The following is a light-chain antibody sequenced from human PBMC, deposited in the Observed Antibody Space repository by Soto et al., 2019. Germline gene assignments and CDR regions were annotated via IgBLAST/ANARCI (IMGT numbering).Light chain of an antibody. CDR1: SSDVGSYNL. Sequence: QSALTQPPSASGSPGQSVTISCTGTSSDVGSYNLVSWHQQHPGKAPKVMIYGVSQRPSGVPDRFSGSNSGNTASLTVSGLQAEDEADYYCSSYAGSSVVFGAGTKLTVL. CDR3: SSYAGSSVV. CDR2: GVS. J-gene: IGLJ2*01. V-gene: IGLV2-8*01.